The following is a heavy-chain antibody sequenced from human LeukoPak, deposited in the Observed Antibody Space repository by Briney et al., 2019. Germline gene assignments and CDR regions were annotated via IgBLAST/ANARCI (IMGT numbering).Heavy chain of an antibody. D-gene: IGHD3-16*01. CDR1: GFTFSSYG. J-gene: IGHJ6*02. CDR2: ISYDGSNK. V-gene: IGHV3-30*03. Sequence: PGGSLRLSCAASGFTFSSYGMHWVRQAPGKGLEWVAVISYDGSNKYYADSVKGRFTISRDNARNSLYLQMSSLRAEDTAVYYCATYTHWVAGDVWGQGTTVTVSS. CDR3: ATYTHWVAGDV.